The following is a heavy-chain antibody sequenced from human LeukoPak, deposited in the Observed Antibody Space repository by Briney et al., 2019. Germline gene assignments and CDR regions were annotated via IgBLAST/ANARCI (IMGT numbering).Heavy chain of an antibody. V-gene: IGHV3-64*04. Sequence: GGSLRLSCSASGFTFSSYAMHWVRQAPGKGLEYVSTISSNGGSTYYADSLKGRFTISRDNSKNTLYLQMSRLRSDDTAVYYCARDCLLWFGEWCVDVWGQGTTVTVSS. CDR3: ARDCLLWFGEWCVDV. CDR2: ISSNGGST. D-gene: IGHD3-10*01. J-gene: IGHJ6*02. CDR1: GFTFSSYA.